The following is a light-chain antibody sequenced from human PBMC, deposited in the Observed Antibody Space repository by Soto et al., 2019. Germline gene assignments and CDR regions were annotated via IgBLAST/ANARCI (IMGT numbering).Light chain of an antibody. Sequence: DIQRTQSPSSVSASVGDRASITCRANQGISNWLAWYQQKPGRAPKLLIYAASSLQSGVSSRFSGSGSGTDFTLTISSLQPEDFATYYCQQGNSFPFTFGPGTKVDIK. CDR2: AAS. J-gene: IGKJ3*01. CDR3: QQGNSFPFT. V-gene: IGKV1D-12*01. CDR1: QGISNW.